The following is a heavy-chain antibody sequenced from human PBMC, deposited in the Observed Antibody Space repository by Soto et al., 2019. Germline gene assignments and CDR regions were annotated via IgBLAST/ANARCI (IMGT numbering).Heavy chain of an antibody. V-gene: IGHV4-59*01. CDR1: GGSISSYY. CDR2: IYYSGST. D-gene: IGHD3-10*01. Sequence: QVQLQESGPGLVKPSETLSLTCTVSGGSISSYYWSWIRQPPGKGLEWIGYIYYSGSTNYNPSLKSPVTISVDTSKNQFSLKLSSVTAADTAVYYCARDRRGSIYYYGMDVWGQGTTVTVSS. J-gene: IGHJ6*02. CDR3: ARDRRGSIYYYGMDV.